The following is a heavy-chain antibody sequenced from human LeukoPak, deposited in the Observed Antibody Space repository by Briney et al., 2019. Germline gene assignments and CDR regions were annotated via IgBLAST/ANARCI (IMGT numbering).Heavy chain of an antibody. Sequence: SETLSLTCAVSGGSISSGGYSWSWIRQPPGTGLEWIGYIYHSGSTYYNPSLKSRVTISVDRSKNQFSLKLSSVTAADTAVYYCARGQCSGGSCYSHWGQGTLVTVSS. D-gene: IGHD2-15*01. CDR1: GGSISSGGYS. CDR3: ARGQCSGGSCYSH. V-gene: IGHV4-30-2*01. CDR2: IYHSGST. J-gene: IGHJ4*02.